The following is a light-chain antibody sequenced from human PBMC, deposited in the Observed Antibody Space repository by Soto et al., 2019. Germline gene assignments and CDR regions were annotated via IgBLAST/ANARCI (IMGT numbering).Light chain of an antibody. J-gene: IGKJ1*01. V-gene: IGKV3-20*01. Sequence: EIVLTQSPGTLSLSPGERATLSCRASQSVSSSYLAWYQQKPGQAPRLLIYGASSRATGIPDRFSGSVSGTGFTLTISRLEPEDFAVYYCQQYGSSPPRTFGQGTKVDIK. CDR1: QSVSSSY. CDR3: QQYGSSPPRT. CDR2: GAS.